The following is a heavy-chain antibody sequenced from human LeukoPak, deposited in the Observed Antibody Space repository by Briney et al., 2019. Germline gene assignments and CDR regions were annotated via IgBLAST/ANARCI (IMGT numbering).Heavy chain of an antibody. CDR3: ARSVGSGRFDY. V-gene: IGHV3-48*01. J-gene: IGHJ4*02. CDR2: ISSSSSTI. D-gene: IGHD6-19*01. Sequence: GGSLRLSCAASGFTFSSYSMNWVRQAPGKGLEWVSYISSSSSTIYYADSMKGRFTISRDDSKNTLYLQMKSLRAEDTAVYYCARSVGSGRFDYWGQGTLVTVSS. CDR1: GFTFSSYS.